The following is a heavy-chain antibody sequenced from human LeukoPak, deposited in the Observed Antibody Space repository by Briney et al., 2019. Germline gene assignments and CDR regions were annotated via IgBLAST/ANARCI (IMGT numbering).Heavy chain of an antibody. J-gene: IGHJ4*02. D-gene: IGHD6-19*01. CDR1: GFTFDDYA. Sequence: PGGSLRLSCVASGFTFDDYAMHWVRQAPGKGLEWVSLISWDGGSTYYADSVKGRFTISRDNSKNSLYLQMNSLRAEDTALYYCAKDMSRYSSGWYSCGYWGQGTLVTVSS. CDR3: AKDMSRYSSGWYSCGY. V-gene: IGHV3-43D*03. CDR2: ISWDGGST.